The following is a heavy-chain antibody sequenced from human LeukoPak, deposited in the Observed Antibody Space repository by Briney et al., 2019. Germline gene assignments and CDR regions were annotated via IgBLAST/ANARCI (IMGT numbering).Heavy chain of an antibody. D-gene: IGHD3-22*01. J-gene: IGHJ4*02. CDR1: GFTFSSCA. CDR3: AKDPTDFDSSGQTYFDY. Sequence: QAGGSLRLSCAASGFTFSSCAMSWVRQAPGKGLEWVSAISAGGGRTFYADSVKGRFTISRDNSKNTLYLQMNSLKAEDTAIYYCAKDPTDFDSSGQTYFDYWGQGTLVTVSS. CDR2: ISAGGGRT. V-gene: IGHV3-23*01.